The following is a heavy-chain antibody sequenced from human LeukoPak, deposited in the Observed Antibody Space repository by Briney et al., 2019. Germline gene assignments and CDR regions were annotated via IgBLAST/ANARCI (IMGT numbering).Heavy chain of an antibody. CDR2: ISTYNGNT. Sequence: ASVKVSCKASGYTFTSYGISWVRQAPGQGLEWMGWISTYNGNTNYVQKVQGRVTMTTDTSTRTAYMELRSLTYDDTAVYYCARDTKYAFDNWGQGTLVTVSS. CDR3: ARDTKYAFDN. V-gene: IGHV1-18*01. D-gene: IGHD2-2*01. J-gene: IGHJ4*02. CDR1: GYTFTSYG.